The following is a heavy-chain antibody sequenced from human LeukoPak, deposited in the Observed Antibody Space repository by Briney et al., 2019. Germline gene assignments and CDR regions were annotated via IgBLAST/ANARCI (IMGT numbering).Heavy chain of an antibody. Sequence: PGGSLRLSCAASGFTFSSYGMHWVRQAPGKGLEWVAFIRYDGSNKYYADSVKGRFTISRDNSKSTLYLQMNSLRAEDTAVYYCASRRVVSPYCFDYWGQGTLVTVSS. CDR1: GFTFSSYG. V-gene: IGHV3-30*02. J-gene: IGHJ4*02. CDR3: ASRRVVSPYCFDY. D-gene: IGHD3-22*01. CDR2: IRYDGSNK.